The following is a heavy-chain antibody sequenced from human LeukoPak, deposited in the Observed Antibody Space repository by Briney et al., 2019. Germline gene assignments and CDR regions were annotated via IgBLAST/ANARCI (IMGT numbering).Heavy chain of an antibody. CDR3: ARDPTTVVTLDI. CDR2: INPNSGGT. V-gene: IGHV1-2*02. D-gene: IGHD4-23*01. J-gene: IGHJ3*02. Sequence: VASVKVSCKASGYTFTGYYIHWVRQAPGQGLEWMGWINPNSGGTNYAQKFQGRVTMTRDTSISTAYMKLSRLRSDDTAVYYCARDPTTVVTLDIWGQGTMVTVSS. CDR1: GYTFTGYY.